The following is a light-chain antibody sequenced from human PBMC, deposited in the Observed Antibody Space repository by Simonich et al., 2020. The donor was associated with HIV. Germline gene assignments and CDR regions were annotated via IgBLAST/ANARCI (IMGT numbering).Light chain of an antibody. V-gene: IGKV1-NL1*01. CDR3: QQYYSTPYT. J-gene: IGKJ2*01. Sequence: DIQMTQSPSTLSASVGDRVTITCRASQSISNWLAWYQQKPGKAPKLLLYAASRLESGVPSRFSGSGSGTDYTLTISSLQPEDFATYYCQQYYSTPYTFGQGTKLEIK. CDR2: AAS. CDR1: QSISNW.